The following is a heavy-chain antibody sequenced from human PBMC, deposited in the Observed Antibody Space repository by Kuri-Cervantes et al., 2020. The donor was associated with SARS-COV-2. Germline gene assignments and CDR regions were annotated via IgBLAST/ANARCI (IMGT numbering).Heavy chain of an antibody. Sequence: ASVKVSCKASGYTFTSYDINWVRQATGQGLEWMGWMNPNSGNTGYAQKFQGRVTMTRNTSISTAYMELSSLRSEDTAVYYCARGGPVEATENYYFDYWGQGTLVTVSS. CDR2: MNPNSGNT. J-gene: IGHJ4*02. CDR1: GYTFTSYD. CDR3: ARGGPVEATENYYFDY. V-gene: IGHV1-8*01. D-gene: IGHD1-14*01.